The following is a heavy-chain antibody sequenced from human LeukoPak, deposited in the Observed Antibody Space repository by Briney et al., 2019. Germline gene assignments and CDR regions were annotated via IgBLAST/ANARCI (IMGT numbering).Heavy chain of an antibody. V-gene: IGHV4-59*01. Sequence: SSETLSLTCTVSGGSISSYYWSWIRQPPGKGLEWIGYIYYSGSTNYNPSLKSRVTISVDTSKNQFSLKLSSVTAADTAVYFCASGYCSGGSCYWEYFDYWGQGTLVTVSS. D-gene: IGHD2-15*01. CDR3: ASGYCSGGSCYWEYFDY. CDR1: GGSISSYY. CDR2: IYYSGST. J-gene: IGHJ4*02.